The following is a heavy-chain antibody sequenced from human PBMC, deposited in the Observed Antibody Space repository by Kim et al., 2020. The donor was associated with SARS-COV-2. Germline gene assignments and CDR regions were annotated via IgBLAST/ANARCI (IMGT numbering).Heavy chain of an antibody. J-gene: IGHJ4*02. D-gene: IGHD3-22*01. V-gene: IGHV4-4*07. CDR3: ARELSYYDSSGYYHFAY. CDR2: IYTSGST. CDR1: GGSISSYY. Sequence: SETLSLTCTVSGGSISSYYWSWIRQPAGKGLEWIGRIYTSGSTNDNPSLKSRVTMSVDTSKNQFSLKLSSVTAADTAVYYCARELSYYDSSGYYHFAYWGQGTLVTVSS.